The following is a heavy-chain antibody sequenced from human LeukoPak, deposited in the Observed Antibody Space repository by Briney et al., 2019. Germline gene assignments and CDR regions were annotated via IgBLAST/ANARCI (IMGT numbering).Heavy chain of an antibody. CDR3: AKDQGYYYDSSGSYLGY. V-gene: IGHV3-30*18. Sequence: GGSLRLSCAASGFTFSSYGMRWVRQAPGKGLEWVAVISYDGSNKYYADSVKGRFTISRVNSKNTLYLQMNSLRAEDTAVYYCAKDQGYYYDSSGSYLGYWGQGTLVTVSS. CDR2: ISYDGSNK. D-gene: IGHD3-22*01. CDR1: GFTFSSYG. J-gene: IGHJ4*02.